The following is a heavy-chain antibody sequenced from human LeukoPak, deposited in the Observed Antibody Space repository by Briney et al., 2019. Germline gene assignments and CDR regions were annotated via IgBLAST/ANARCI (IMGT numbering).Heavy chain of an antibody. V-gene: IGHV5-51*01. J-gene: IGHJ4*02. CDR3: ARRASSWEYFDY. D-gene: IGHD6-13*01. Sequence: GESLKISCKGSGYSFTSDWIGWVRQMPGKGLEWMGNIYPGDSDTRYSPSFQGQVAISADESINSAYLQWTSLKASDTAIYYCARRASSWEYFDYWGQGTLVIVSS. CDR2: IYPGDSDT. CDR1: GYSFTSDW.